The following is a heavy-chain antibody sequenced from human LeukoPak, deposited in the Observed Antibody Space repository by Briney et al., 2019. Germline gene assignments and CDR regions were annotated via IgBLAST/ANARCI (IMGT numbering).Heavy chain of an antibody. J-gene: IGHJ3*02. CDR2: IYYSGST. Sequence: PSETLSLTCTVSGGSISSSSYYWGWIRQPPGKGLEWIGSIYYSGSTYYNPSLKSRVTISVDTSKNQFSLKLSSVTAADTAVYYCARAHYYRVNAFDIWGQGTMVTVSS. CDR3: ARAHYYRVNAFDI. CDR1: GGSISSSSYY. V-gene: IGHV4-39*07. D-gene: IGHD3-10*01.